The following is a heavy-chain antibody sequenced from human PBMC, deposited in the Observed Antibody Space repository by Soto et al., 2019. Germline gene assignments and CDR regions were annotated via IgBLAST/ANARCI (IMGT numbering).Heavy chain of an antibody. V-gene: IGHV3-30-3*01. CDR3: ARDLFSWNDVLFEVY. Sequence: GGSLRLSCAASGFTFSSYAMHWVRQAPGKGLEWVAVISYDGSNKYYADSVKGRFTISRDNSKNTLYLQMNSLRAEDTAVYYCARDLFSWNDVLFEVYWGQGTLVTVSS. J-gene: IGHJ4*02. D-gene: IGHD1-1*01. CDR1: GFTFSSYA. CDR2: ISYDGSNK.